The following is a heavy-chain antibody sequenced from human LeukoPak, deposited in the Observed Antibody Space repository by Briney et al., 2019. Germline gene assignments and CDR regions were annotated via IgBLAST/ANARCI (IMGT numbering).Heavy chain of an antibody. CDR2: INPNSGGT. Sequence: GSVKVSCKASGYTFTGYYMHWVRQAPGQGLEWMGWINPNSGGTNYAQKFQGRVTMTRDTSISTAYMELSRLRSDDTAVYYCARGSGSYLSYYYYYMDAWGKGTTVTVSS. V-gene: IGHV1-2*02. J-gene: IGHJ6*03. D-gene: IGHD3-10*01. CDR3: ARGSGSYLSYYYYYMDA. CDR1: GYTFTGYY.